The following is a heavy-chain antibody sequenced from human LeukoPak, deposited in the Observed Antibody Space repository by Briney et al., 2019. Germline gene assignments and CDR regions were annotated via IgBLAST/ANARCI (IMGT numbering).Heavy chain of an antibody. V-gene: IGHV4-34*01. CDR3: ARHGYYNSFDP. J-gene: IGHJ5*02. Sequence: SETLSLTCAVYGGSFSGSYYSWIRQPPGKGLEWIGEINQSGSTYYSPSFKSRVTISLDRSKNQFSLKLTSVTAADTAVYYCARHGYYNSFDPWGQGTLVTVSS. CDR1: GGSFSGSY. D-gene: IGHD6-13*01. CDR2: INQSGST.